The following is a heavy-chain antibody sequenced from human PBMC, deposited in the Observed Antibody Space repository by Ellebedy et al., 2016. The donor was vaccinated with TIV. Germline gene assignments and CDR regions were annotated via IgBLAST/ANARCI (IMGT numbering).Heavy chain of an antibody. CDR2: IKQDGNEA. Sequence: GESLKISCAASRFSFSSYWMSWVRQAPGKGLEWVANIKQDGNEANYIDSVKGRFVISRDNAKSSLYLQMNSLSDDDTATYYCARDQWLGRAYYFDSWGQGTLVTVYS. J-gene: IGHJ4*02. V-gene: IGHV3-7*01. D-gene: IGHD6-19*01. CDR3: ARDQWLGRAYYFDS. CDR1: RFSFSSYW.